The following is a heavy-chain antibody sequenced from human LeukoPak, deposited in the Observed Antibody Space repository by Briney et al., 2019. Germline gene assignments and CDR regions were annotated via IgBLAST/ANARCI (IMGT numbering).Heavy chain of an antibody. CDR2: INHNSGGT. D-gene: IGHD3-10*01. V-gene: IGHV1-2*02. CDR3: ARDLRVTMVRGAQNELMDV. CDR1: GYTFTGYY. Sequence: GASVRVSCKASGYTFTGYYMHWVRQAPGQGLEWMGWINHNSGGTNYAEKVQGRVTMTRDTSISTVYMELSRLRSDDTAVYYCARDLRVTMVRGAQNELMDVWGKGTTVTVSS. J-gene: IGHJ6*03.